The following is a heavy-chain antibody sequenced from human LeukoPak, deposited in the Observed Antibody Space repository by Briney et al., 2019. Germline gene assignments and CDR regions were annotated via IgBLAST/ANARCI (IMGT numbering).Heavy chain of an antibody. CDR3: ARAGYSYGTGYYFDY. J-gene: IGHJ4*02. Sequence: PSQTLSLTCTVSGGSISSGGYYWRWIRQHPGKGLEWIVYIYYSGSTYYNPSLKSRVTISLDTSKNQFSLKLSSVTAADAAVYYCARAGYSYGTGYYFDYWGQGALVTVSS. D-gene: IGHD5-18*01. CDR2: IYYSGST. V-gene: IGHV4-31*03. CDR1: GGSISSGGYY.